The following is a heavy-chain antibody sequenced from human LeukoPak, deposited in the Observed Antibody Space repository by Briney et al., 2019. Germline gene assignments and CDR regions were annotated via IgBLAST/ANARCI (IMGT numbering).Heavy chain of an antibody. Sequence: ASVKVSCKASGYTFTSYGISWVRQAPGQGLEWMGWISAYNGNTNYAQKFQGRVTMTRDTSTSTVCMGLSSLRSEDTAVYYCASGVAAAGTPFDYWGQGTLVTVSS. CDR3: ASGVAAAGTPFDY. V-gene: IGHV1-18*01. CDR1: GYTFTSYG. J-gene: IGHJ4*02. CDR2: ISAYNGNT. D-gene: IGHD6-13*01.